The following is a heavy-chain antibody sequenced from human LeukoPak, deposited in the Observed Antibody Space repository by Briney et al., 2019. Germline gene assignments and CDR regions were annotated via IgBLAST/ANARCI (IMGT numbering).Heavy chain of an antibody. V-gene: IGHV1-8*01. CDR1: GYTSTSYD. CDR2: MNPNSGNT. CDR3: ARGQTPRQARYWFDP. Sequence: GASVKVSCKASGYTSTSYDINWVRQATGQGLEWMGWMNPNSGNTGYAQKFQGRVTMTRNTSISTAYMELSSLRSEDTAVYYCARGQTPRQARYWFDPWGQGTLVTVSS. J-gene: IGHJ5*02.